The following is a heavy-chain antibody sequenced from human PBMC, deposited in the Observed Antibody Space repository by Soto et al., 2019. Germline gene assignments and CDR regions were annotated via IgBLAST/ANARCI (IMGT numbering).Heavy chain of an antibody. V-gene: IGHV4-31*03. Sequence: SETLSLTCTVSGGSISSGGYYWSWIRQHPGKGLEWIGYIYYSGSTYYNPSLKSRVTISVDTSKNQFSLKLSSVTAADTAVYYWARDKRITIFGVVTPYYYYGMDVWGQGTTVTVSS. CDR3: ARDKRITIFGVVTPYYYYGMDV. CDR1: GGSISSGGYY. CDR2: IYYSGST. D-gene: IGHD3-3*01. J-gene: IGHJ6*02.